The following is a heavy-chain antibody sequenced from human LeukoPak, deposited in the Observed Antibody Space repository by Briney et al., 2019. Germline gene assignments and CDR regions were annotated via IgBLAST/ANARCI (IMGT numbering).Heavy chain of an antibody. J-gene: IGHJ4*02. Sequence: ASVKVSCKASGYTFTSYAMNWVRQAPGQGLEWMGWINTNTGNPTYAQGFTGRFVFSLDTSVSTAYLQISSLKAEDTAVYYCARELYCGGDCYPNYFDYWGQGTLVTVCS. D-gene: IGHD2-21*02. CDR3: ARELYCGGDCYPNYFDY. CDR1: GYTFTSYA. V-gene: IGHV7-4-1*02. CDR2: INTNTGNP.